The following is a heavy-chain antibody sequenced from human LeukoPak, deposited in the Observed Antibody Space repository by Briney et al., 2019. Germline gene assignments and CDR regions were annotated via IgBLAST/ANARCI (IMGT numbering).Heavy chain of an antibody. J-gene: IGHJ3*02. CDR1: GFTFGEYA. V-gene: IGHV3-49*03. CDR2: IRSKPYGGTT. CDR3: ARVRYSGVGGRFDAFDI. Sequence: GGSLRLSCTASGFTFGEYAVSWSRRAPGKGLEWVGFIRSKPYGGTTESAASVKGRFSISRDDSESIAHLQMNSLKTEDTAVYYCARVRYSGVGGRFDAFDIWGQGTMVTVSS. D-gene: IGHD1-26*01.